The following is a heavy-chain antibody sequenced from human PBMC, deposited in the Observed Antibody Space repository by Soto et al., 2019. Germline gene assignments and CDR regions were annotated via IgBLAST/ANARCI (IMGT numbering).Heavy chain of an antibody. V-gene: IGHV4-34*01. CDR1: GGSFSGYY. D-gene: IGHD3-22*01. CDR2: INHGGSA. CDR3: ARSYDSSAYYSA. J-gene: IGHJ5*02. Sequence: QVQLQQWGAGVLKPSETLSLTCAVYGGSFSGYYWNWIRQPPGKGLEWIGEINHGGSANYNFNPSLKSRITISVETSKNQFSLKLSSVTAADTAVYYCARSYDSSAYYSAWGQGTLVTVSS.